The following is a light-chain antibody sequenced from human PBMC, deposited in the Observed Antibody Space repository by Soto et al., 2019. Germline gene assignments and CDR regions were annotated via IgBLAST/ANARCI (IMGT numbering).Light chain of an antibody. J-gene: IGLJ3*02. CDR2: TNN. CDR1: SSNIGSNY. Sequence: QSVLTQPPSASGTPGQRVTISCSGSSSNIGSNYVYWYKQLTGTAPKLLIYTNNQRPSGVPDRFSGSKSGTSASLAISGLRYEDEADYYCEAWDDGLSDVFGGGTKLTV. V-gene: IGLV1-47*01. CDR3: EAWDDGLSDV.